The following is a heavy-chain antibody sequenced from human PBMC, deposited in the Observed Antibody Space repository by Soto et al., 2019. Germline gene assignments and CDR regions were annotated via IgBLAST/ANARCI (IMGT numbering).Heavy chain of an antibody. J-gene: IGHJ4*02. CDR3: ARQSQAGTFQGPPGY. Sequence: PGESLKISCKGSGYSFTSYWIGWVRQMPGKGLEWMGIIYPGDSDTRYSPSFQGQVTISADKSISTAYLQWSSLKASDTAMYYCARQSQAGTFQGPPGYWGQGILVTVSS. D-gene: IGHD6-13*01. V-gene: IGHV5-51*01. CDR1: GYSFTSYW. CDR2: IYPGDSDT.